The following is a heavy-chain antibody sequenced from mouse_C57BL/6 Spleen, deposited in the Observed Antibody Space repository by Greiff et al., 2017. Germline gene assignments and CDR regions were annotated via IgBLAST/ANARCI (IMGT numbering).Heavy chain of an antibody. CDR2: ISSGGSYT. J-gene: IGHJ1*03. CDR3: ARQGDYDAHWYFDV. Sequence: EVQGVESGGDLVKPGGSLKLSCAASGFTFSSSGMSWVRQTPDKRLEWVATISSGGSYTYYPDSVKGRFTISRDHAKNTLYLQMISLKSEDTAMYYCARQGDYDAHWYFDVWGTGTTVTVSS. CDR1: GFTFSSSG. V-gene: IGHV5-6*01. D-gene: IGHD2-4*01.